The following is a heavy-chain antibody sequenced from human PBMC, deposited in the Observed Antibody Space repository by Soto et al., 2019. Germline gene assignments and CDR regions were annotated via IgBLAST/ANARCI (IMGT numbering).Heavy chain of an antibody. D-gene: IGHD5-18*01. J-gene: IGHJ5*02. V-gene: IGHV4-34*01. CDR3: ARSRGYSYVLVAGWFDP. CDR1: GGSFSGYY. Sequence: SETLSLTCAVYGGSFSGYYWSWIRQPPGKGLEWIGEINHSGSTNYNPSLKSRVTISVDTSKNQFSLKLSSVTAADTAVYYCARSRGYSYVLVAGWFDPWGQGTLVTVSS. CDR2: INHSGST.